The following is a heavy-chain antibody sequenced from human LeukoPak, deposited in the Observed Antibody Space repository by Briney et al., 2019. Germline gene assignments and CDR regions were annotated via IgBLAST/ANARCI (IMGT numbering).Heavy chain of an antibody. D-gene: IGHD3-16*01. J-gene: IGHJ3*02. CDR3: ARRGIEAFDI. CDR2: IYYSGST. Sequence: SETLSLTCTVSGGSISSYYWSWIRQPPGKGLEWIGYIYYSGSTNYNPSLRSRVTISVDTSKNQFSLKLSSVTAADTAVYYCARRGIEAFDIWGQGTMVTVSS. CDR1: GGSISSYY. V-gene: IGHV4-59*08.